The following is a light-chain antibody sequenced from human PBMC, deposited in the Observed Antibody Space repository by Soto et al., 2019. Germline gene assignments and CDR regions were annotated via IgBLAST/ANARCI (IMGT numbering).Light chain of an antibody. CDR2: EVT. V-gene: IGLV2-14*01. Sequence: QSALTQPASVSGSPGQSITISCTGTSSDVGLYDYVSWYQHLPGKAPKLIIYEVTYRPSGVSTRFSGSKSGNTASLTISGLQTEDEADYYCGSYTSTIPPYVFGTGTTLTVL. CDR3: GSYTSTIPPYV. CDR1: SSDVGLYDY. J-gene: IGLJ1*01.